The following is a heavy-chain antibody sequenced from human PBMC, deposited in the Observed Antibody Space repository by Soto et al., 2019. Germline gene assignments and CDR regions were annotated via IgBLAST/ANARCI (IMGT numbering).Heavy chain of an antibody. CDR3: AAWEGESSGYFDY. D-gene: IGHD3-22*01. CDR2: INPSGGST. J-gene: IGHJ4*02. V-gene: IGHV1-46*01. Sequence: ASVKVSCKASGYTFTSCYMHWLRHAPGQGLEWMGIINPSGGSTSYAQKFQGRVTMTRDTSTSTVYMELSSLRSEDTAVYYCAAWEGESSGYFDYWGQGTLVTVSS. CDR1: GYTFTSCY.